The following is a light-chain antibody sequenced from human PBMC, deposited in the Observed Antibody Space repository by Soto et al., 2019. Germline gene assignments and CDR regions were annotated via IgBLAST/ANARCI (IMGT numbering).Light chain of an antibody. CDR3: QHYNSYSEA. Sequence: QSGSVGDRVTITCRASQTISSWLAWYQQKPGKAPKLLIYKASTLKSGVPSRFSGSGSGTEFTLTISSLQPDDFAAYYCQHYNSYSEAFGQGTKVDIK. CDR1: QTISSW. V-gene: IGKV1-5*03. CDR2: KAS. J-gene: IGKJ1*01.